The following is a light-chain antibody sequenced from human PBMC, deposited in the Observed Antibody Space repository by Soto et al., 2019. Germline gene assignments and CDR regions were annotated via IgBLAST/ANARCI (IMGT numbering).Light chain of an antibody. V-gene: IGLV2-23*01. CDR3: CSYAGSYTLL. CDR2: EDT. Sequence: QSVLTQPASVSGSPGQSITISCTGTSSDVGSYDLVSWLQHHPGKAPKLIIFEDTKRPSGVSNRFSGSKSGNTASLTISGLQAEDEACYYCCSYAGSYTLLFGGGTKVTVL. J-gene: IGLJ2*01. CDR1: SSDVGSYDL.